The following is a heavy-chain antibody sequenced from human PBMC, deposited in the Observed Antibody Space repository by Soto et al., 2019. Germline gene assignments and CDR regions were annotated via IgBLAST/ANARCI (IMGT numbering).Heavy chain of an antibody. CDR2: IYYSGST. J-gene: IGHJ4*02. D-gene: IGHD3-22*01. CDR3: ARGSDYYDSSGYYY. CDR1: GGSISSYY. V-gene: IGHV4-59*01. Sequence: SETLSLTCTVSGGSISSYYWSWIRQPPGKGLEWIGYIYYSGSTNYNPSLKSRVTISVDTSKNQFSLKLSSVTAADTAVYYCARGSDYYDSSGYYYWGQGTLVTVSS.